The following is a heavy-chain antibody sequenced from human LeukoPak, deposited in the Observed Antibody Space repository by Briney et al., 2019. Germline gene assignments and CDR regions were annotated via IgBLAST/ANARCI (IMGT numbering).Heavy chain of an antibody. CDR3: AKKEGKLELRSFDY. J-gene: IGHJ4*02. CDR1: GFTFSSYA. D-gene: IGHD1-7*01. CDR2: ISGSGGNT. Sequence: GGSLRLSCAASGFTFSSYAMSWVRQAPGKGLEWVSAISGSGGNTYYADSVKGRFTISRDNSKNTLYPQMNSLRAEDTAVYYCAKKEGKLELRSFDYWGQGTLVTVSS. V-gene: IGHV3-23*01.